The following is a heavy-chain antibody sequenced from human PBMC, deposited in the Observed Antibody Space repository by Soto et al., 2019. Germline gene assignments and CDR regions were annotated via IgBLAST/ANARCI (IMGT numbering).Heavy chain of an antibody. D-gene: IGHD3-9*01. CDR1: GGTFSSYA. CDR3: AHARDYDILTGYYNVPYYFDY. Sequence: QVQLVQSGAEVKKPGSSVKVSCKASGGTFSSYAISWVRQAPGPGLEWMGGIIPIFGTANYAQKFQGRVTITADESTSTAYMELSSLRSEDTAVYYCAHARDYDILTGYYNVPYYFDYWGQGTLVTVSS. V-gene: IGHV1-69*01. J-gene: IGHJ4*02. CDR2: IIPIFGTA.